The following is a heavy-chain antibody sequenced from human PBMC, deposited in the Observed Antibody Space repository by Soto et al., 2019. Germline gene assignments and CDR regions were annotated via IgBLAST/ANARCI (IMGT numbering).Heavy chain of an antibody. V-gene: IGHV1-69*13. CDR2: IIPFFGTA. Sequence: SVKVSCKTSGGTFSTFGISWVRQAPGQGLEWMGGIIPFFGTAEYSQKFEDRITITADESTNTAYLELTGLKSDDTAIYYCARDQQKYNPSFYHYYAMDLWGQGTTVTVSS. J-gene: IGHJ6*02. CDR1: GGTFSTFG. D-gene: IGHD1-20*01. CDR3: ARDQQKYNPSFYHYYAMDL.